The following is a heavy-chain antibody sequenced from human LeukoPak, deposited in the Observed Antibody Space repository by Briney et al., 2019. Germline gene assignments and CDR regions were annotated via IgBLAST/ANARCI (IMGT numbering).Heavy chain of an antibody. V-gene: IGHV3-23*01. D-gene: IGHD1-1*01. CDR3: AKDAWKRFDY. CDR1: GFTFSSFA. J-gene: IGHJ4*01. CDR2: INGSGSTT. Sequence: GGSLRLSCAASGFTFSSFAMSWVRQAPGKGLEWVSGINGSGSTTYYADSVKGRFTISRDNSKNTLYLQMNSLRAEDTAVYYCAKDAWKRFDYWGHGTLVTVSS.